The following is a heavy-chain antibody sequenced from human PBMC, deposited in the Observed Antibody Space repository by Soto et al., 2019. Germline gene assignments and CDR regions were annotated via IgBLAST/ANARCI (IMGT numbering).Heavy chain of an antibody. Sequence: SSANLSPTFTASGTSISSYYWRWIRQPPGKGLEWIANIHYSGTTNYSPSLASRVTISFDTSKNQFSLKMTSVTAADRAIYFCARYNSYAIDYWGRGTLVTVSS. CDR3: ARYNSYAIDY. V-gene: IGHV4-59*01. CDR2: IHYSGTT. J-gene: IGHJ4*02. D-gene: IGHD2-8*01. CDR1: GTSISSYY.